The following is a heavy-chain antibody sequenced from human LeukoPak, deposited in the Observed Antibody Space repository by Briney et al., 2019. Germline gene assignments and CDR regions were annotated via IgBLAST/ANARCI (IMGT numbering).Heavy chain of an antibody. CDR3: AKDLFSYSSGSNEVY. D-gene: IGHD6-19*01. J-gene: IGHJ4*02. CDR1: GFTFSSYG. CDR2: ISYDGSNK. V-gene: IGHV3-30*18. Sequence: PGGSLRLSRAASGFTFSSYGMHWVRQAPGKGLEWVAVISYDGSNKYYADSVKGRFTISRDNSKNTLYLQMNSLRAEDTAVYYCAKDLFSYSSGSNEVYWGQGTLVTVSS.